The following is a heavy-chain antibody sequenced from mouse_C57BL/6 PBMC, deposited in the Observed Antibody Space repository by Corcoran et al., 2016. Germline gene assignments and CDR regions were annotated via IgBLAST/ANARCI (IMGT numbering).Heavy chain of an antibody. CDR1: GYTFTSYG. Sequence: QVQLQQSGAELARPGASVKLSCKASGYTFTSYGISWVKQRTGQGLEWIGEIYPRSGNTYYNEKFKGKATLTADKSSSTAYMELRSLTSEDSAVYFCASPETLLSYYYAMDYWGQGTSVTVSS. J-gene: IGHJ4*01. CDR2: IYPRSGNT. D-gene: IGHD2-10*01. CDR3: ASPETLLSYYYAMDY. V-gene: IGHV1-81*01.